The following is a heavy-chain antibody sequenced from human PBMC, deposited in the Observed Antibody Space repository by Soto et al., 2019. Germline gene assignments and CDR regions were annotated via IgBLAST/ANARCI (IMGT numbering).Heavy chain of an antibody. V-gene: IGHV3-11*01. CDR1: GFTFSDYY. D-gene: IGHD3-16*01. Sequence: GGSLRLSCAASGFTFSDYYMSWIRQAPGKGLEWISYISSSGSTIYYADSVKGRFTISRDNAKNSLYLQMNSLRAEDTAVYYCASRPLGDYYYYYYMDVWGKGTTVTVSS. J-gene: IGHJ6*03. CDR2: ISSSGSTI. CDR3: ASRPLGDYYYYYYMDV.